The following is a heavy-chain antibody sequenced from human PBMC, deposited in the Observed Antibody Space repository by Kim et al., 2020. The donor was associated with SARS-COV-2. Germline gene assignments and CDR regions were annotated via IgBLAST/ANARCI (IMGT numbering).Heavy chain of an antibody. D-gene: IGHD6-19*01. Sequence: GGSLRLSCAASGFTFSSRWMHWVRQAPGKGLVWVSSINSDGSRTSYADSVKGRFTISRDNAKSTLYLQMSSLRVEDTDVYYCSEVDGYWGQGALDTVSS. CDR2: INSDGSRT. V-gene: IGHV3-74*01. CDR3: SEVDGY. J-gene: IGHJ4*02. CDR1: GFTFSSRW.